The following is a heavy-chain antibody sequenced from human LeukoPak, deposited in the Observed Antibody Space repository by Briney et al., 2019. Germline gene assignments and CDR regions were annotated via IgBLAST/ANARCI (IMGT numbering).Heavy chain of an antibody. CDR1: GLTFSSYE. J-gene: IGHJ5*02. Sequence: LRLSCAASGLTFSSYEMNWVRQAPGKGLEWIGYIYYSGSTNYNPSLKSRVTISVDTSKNQFSLKVSSVTAADTAVYYCARAEGSSWYTRTWFDPWGQGTLVTVSS. D-gene: IGHD6-13*01. V-gene: IGHV4-59*01. CDR2: IYYSGST. CDR3: ARAEGSSWYTRTWFDP.